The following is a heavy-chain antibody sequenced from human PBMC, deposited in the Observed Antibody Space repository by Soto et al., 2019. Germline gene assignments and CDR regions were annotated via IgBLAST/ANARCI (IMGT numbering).Heavy chain of an antibody. CDR3: ARALREGLPIYYFDS. J-gene: IGHJ4*02. D-gene: IGHD1-26*01. V-gene: IGHV2-26*01. Sequence: QVTLKESGPVLVKPTETLTLTCTVSGFSRSKARMGVSWIRQPPGKALEWLAHIFWNDERSYNTSLKSRLTISRATSKSQVVLTMTNVDPVDTGTYFCARALREGLPIYYFDSWGQGTLVTVSS. CDR1: GFSRSKARMG. CDR2: IFWNDER.